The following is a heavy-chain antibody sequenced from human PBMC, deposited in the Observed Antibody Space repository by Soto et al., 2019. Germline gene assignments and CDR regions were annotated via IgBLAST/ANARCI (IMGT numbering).Heavy chain of an antibody. D-gene: IGHD5-12*01. CDR1: GFTFSSYS. V-gene: IGHV3-21*01. Sequence: TGGSLRLSCAASGFTFSSYSMNWVRQAPGKGLEWVSSISSSSSYIYYADSVKGRFTISRGNAKNSLYLQMNSLRAEDAAVYYCASHVEMATIGYYYYYGMDVWGQGTTVTVSS. J-gene: IGHJ6*02. CDR2: ISSSSSYI. CDR3: ASHVEMATIGYYYYYGMDV.